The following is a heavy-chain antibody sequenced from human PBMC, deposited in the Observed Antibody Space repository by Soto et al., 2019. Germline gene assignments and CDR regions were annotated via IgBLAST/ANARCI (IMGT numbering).Heavy chain of an antibody. Sequence: ASVKVSCKASGYTFTSYGISWVRQAPGQGLEWMGWISAYNGNTNYAQKLQGRVTMTTDTSTSTAYMELRSLRSDDTAVYYCARGAPYCSGGSCYPLPFDYWGQGTLVTVS. CDR3: ARGAPYCSGGSCYPLPFDY. J-gene: IGHJ4*02. V-gene: IGHV1-18*01. CDR1: GYTFTSYG. D-gene: IGHD2-15*01. CDR2: ISAYNGNT.